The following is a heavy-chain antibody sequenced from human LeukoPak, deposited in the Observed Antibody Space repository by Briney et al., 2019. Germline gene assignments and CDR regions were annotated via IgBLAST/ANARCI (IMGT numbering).Heavy chain of an antibody. CDR3: ARRDVVVIADNRARYYYYMDV. V-gene: IGHV3-64*01. CDR2: ISSNGGST. J-gene: IGHJ6*03. Sequence: PGGSLRLSCAASGFTFSSYAMHWVRQAPGKGLEYVSAISSNGGSTYYANSVKGRFTISRDNSKNTLYLQMGSLRAEDMAVYYCARRDVVVIADNRARYYYYMDVWGKGTTVTVS. CDR1: GFTFSSYA. D-gene: IGHD2-21*01.